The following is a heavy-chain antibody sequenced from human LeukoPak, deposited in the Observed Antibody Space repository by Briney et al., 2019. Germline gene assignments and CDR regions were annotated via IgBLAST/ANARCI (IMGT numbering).Heavy chain of an antibody. Sequence: SETLSLTCTVSGVSISSSYSYWGWIRQPPGMGLEWIGSIYYTGNTYYNASLKSQVSISIDTSKNQFSLKLTSVTAANTAVYYCARQTGSGLFILPGGQGTLVTVSS. J-gene: IGHJ4*02. D-gene: IGHD3/OR15-3a*01. V-gene: IGHV4-39*01. CDR2: IYYTGNT. CDR3: ARQTGSGLFILP. CDR1: GVSISSSYSY.